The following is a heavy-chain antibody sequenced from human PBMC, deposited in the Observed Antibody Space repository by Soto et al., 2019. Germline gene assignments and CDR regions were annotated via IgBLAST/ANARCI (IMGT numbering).Heavy chain of an antibody. J-gene: IGHJ4*02. CDR1: GGSFSGYY. CDR3: AKSHRTYYYDSSGYTGFDY. D-gene: IGHD3-22*01. CDR2: ISGSGGST. Sequence: ETLSLTCAVYGGSFSGYYWSWIRQAPGKGLEWVSAISGSGGSTYYADSVKGRFTISRDNSKNTLYLQMNSLRAEDTAVYYCAKSHRTYYYDSSGYTGFDYWGQGTLVTVSS. V-gene: IGHV3-23*01.